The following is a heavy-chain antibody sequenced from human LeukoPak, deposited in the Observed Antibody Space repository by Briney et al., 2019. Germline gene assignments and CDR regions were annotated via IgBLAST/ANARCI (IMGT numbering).Heavy chain of an antibody. Sequence: SETLSLTCTVSGGSISSYYWSWIRQPPGKGLERIGYIYYSGSTNYNPSLKSRVTISVDTSKNQFSLKLSSVTAADTAVYYCARDSGVGFSYYYYYGMDVWGQGTTVTVSS. CDR1: GGSISSYY. J-gene: IGHJ6*02. CDR2: IYYSGST. D-gene: IGHD2-15*01. CDR3: ARDSGVGFSYYYYYGMDV. V-gene: IGHV4-59*01.